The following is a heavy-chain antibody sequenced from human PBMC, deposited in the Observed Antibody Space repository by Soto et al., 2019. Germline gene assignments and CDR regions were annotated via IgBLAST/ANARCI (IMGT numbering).Heavy chain of an antibody. CDR2: IYYSGST. D-gene: IGHD3-22*01. V-gene: IGHV4-31*03. CDR1: VGSISSGGYY. Sequence: QVQLQESGPGLVKPSQTLSLTCTVSVGSISSGGYYWSWIRQHPGKGLEWIGYIYYSGSTYYNPSLKSRVTISVDTSKNQFSLKLSSVTAADTAVYYCARDRYYDSSGYPDAFDIWGQGTMVTVSS. CDR3: ARDRYYDSSGYPDAFDI. J-gene: IGHJ3*02.